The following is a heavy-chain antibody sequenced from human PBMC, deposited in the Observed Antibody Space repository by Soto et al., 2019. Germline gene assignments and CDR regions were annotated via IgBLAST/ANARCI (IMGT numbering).Heavy chain of an antibody. V-gene: IGHV4-59*08. CDR3: ARRMVRGVSYYYYYMDV. J-gene: IGHJ6*03. CDR1: GGSISSYY. Sequence: SETLSLTCTVSGGSISSYYWSWIRQPPGKGLEWIGYIYYRGGTNYNPSLKSRVTISVDTSKNQFSLKLSSVTAADTAVYYCARRMVRGVSYYYYYMDVWGKGTTVTVSS. D-gene: IGHD3-10*01. CDR2: IYYRGGT.